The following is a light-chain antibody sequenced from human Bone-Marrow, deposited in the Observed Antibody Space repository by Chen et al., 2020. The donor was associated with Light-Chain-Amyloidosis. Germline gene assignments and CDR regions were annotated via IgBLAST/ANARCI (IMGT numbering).Light chain of an antibody. CDR3: QQYGTSPLT. J-gene: IGKJ4*01. CDR1: QTISSNS. CDR2: GSS. Sequence: EIVLTQSPGTLSLSPGEGANLSCRASQTISSNSLTWYQQKFGQAPRLLIYGSSSRATGIPDRFTCSGSGTDFTLTSNRLEPEDFAMYYCQQYGTSPLTFGGGTKVEIK. V-gene: IGKV3-20*01.